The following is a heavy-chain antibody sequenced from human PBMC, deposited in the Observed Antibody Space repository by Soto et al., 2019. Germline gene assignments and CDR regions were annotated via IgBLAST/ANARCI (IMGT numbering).Heavy chain of an antibody. V-gene: IGHV4-59*01. D-gene: IGHD3-22*01. CDR3: ARYSSESSDYYLQDY. CDR2: IYSSGST. CDR1: GGSISGYH. Sequence: SETLFLTCTVSGGSISGYHWSWFGQTPGKAPEWIGYIYSSGSTNYNASLKSRVTISIDTSKNQFALHLKSVTAADTAVYFCARYSSESSDYYLQDYWGPGTLVTVSS. J-gene: IGHJ4*02.